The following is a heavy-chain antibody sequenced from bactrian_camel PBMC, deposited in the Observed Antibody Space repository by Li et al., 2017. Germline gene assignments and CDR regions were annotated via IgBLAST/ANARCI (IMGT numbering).Heavy chain of an antibody. J-gene: IGHJ4*01. D-gene: IGHD1*01. V-gene: IGHV3S53*01. CDR2: IGAGAGGDII. Sequence: HVQLVESGGGSVQAGGSLRLACAASGVTTSATSMAWFRQAPGKEREGVVGIGAGAGGDIIIYYDDSVKGRFTISRDNAKNTVSLQMNSLKPEDTAMYFCAANRYLRLGLQIRNYDYWGQGTQVTV. CDR1: GVTTSATS. CDR3: AANRYLRLGLQIRNYDY.